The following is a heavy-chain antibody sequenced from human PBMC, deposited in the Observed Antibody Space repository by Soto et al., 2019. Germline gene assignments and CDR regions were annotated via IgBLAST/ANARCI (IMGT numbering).Heavy chain of an antibody. CDR1: GFTFSNAW. Sequence: EVQLVESGGGLVKPGGSLRLSCAASGFTFSNAWMSWVRQAPGKGLEWVGRIKGKTDGGTTDYAAPVKGRFTISRDDSKNTLYLQMKSLKTEDTAVYYCTTGGCSSTSCYLPPGFDYWGQGTLVTVSS. D-gene: IGHD2-2*01. J-gene: IGHJ4*02. CDR2: IKGKTDGGTT. V-gene: IGHV3-15*01. CDR3: TTGGCSSTSCYLPPGFDY.